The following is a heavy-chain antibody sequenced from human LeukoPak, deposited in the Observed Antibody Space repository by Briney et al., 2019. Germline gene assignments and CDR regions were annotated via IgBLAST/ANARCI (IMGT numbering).Heavy chain of an antibody. CDR1: GFTLSNYW. J-gene: IGHJ4*02. Sequence: GGSLRLSCAASGFTLSNYWMHWVRQAPGKGLEWVSLIYSAGSTYYADSVKGRFTISRDNSKNTLYLQMNSLRAEDTAVYYCARKTPRFGDYDYWGQGTLVTVSS. CDR3: ARKTPRFGDYDY. V-gene: IGHV3-66*01. CDR2: IYSAGST. D-gene: IGHD2-15*01.